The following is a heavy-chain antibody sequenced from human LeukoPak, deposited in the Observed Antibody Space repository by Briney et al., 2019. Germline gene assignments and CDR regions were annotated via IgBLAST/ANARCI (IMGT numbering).Heavy chain of an antibody. J-gene: IGHJ4*02. Sequence: PSETLSLTCTVSGGSISSYYWSWIRQPPGKGLEWIGYIYYSGSTNYNPSLKSRVTISVDTSKNQFSLKLSSVTAADTAVYYCARSRYGSGSYYTFDYWGQGTLVTVSS. CDR3: ARSRYGSGSYYTFDY. V-gene: IGHV4-59*01. D-gene: IGHD3-10*01. CDR2: IYYSGST. CDR1: GGSISSYY.